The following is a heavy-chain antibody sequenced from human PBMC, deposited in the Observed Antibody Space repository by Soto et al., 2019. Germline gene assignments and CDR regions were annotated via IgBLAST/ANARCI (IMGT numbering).Heavy chain of an antibody. CDR3: AKDRSAARFYYYYGMDV. CDR2: IYYSGST. D-gene: IGHD2-2*01. V-gene: IGHV4-31*03. Sequence: PSETLSLTCTVSGGSISSGGYYWSWIRQHPGKGLEWIGYIYYSGSTYYNPSLKSRVTISVDTSKNQFSLKLSSVTAEDTAVYYCAKDRSAARFYYYYGMDVWGQGTTVTVSS. J-gene: IGHJ6*02. CDR1: GGSISSGGYY.